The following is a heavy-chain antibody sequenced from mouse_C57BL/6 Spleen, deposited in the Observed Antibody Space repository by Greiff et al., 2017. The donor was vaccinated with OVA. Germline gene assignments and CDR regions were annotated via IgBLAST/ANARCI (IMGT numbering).Heavy chain of an antibody. CDR2: IYPSDSET. CDR1: GYTFTSYW. D-gene: IGHD4-1*01. Sequence: QVHVKQPGAELVRPGSSVKLSCKASGYTFTSYWMDWVKQRPGQGLEWIGNIYPSDSETHYNQKFKDKATLTVDKSSSTAYMQLSSLTSEDSAVYYCARNWDHDYWGQGTTLTVSS. J-gene: IGHJ2*01. V-gene: IGHV1-61*01. CDR3: ARNWDHDY.